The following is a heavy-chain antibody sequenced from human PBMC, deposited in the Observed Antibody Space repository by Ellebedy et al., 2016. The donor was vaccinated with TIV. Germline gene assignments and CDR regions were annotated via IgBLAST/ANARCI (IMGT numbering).Heavy chain of an antibody. CDR3: GRQVYSDESGNYLRIGGGAFDI. D-gene: IGHD3-16*02. CDR2: IYYTGRT. Sequence: MPSETLSLTCTVSGDSISDSNYYWGWIRQAPGARLEYLGSIYYTGRTYYTPSLKRRVSISVDTSSNQFSLRLSSVTAADTAVYYSGRQVYSDESGNYLRIGGGAFDIWGQGTLVTVSS. J-gene: IGHJ3*02. CDR1: GDSISDSNYY. V-gene: IGHV4-39*01.